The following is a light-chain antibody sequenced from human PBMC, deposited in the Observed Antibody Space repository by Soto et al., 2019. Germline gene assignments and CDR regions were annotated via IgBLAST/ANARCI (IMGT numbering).Light chain of an antibody. CDR3: QQYGTSPWT. CDR2: GAR. Sequence: EVVLTQSPGTLSLYPGESSVLXXRASQSVTISYLAWFQQKPGQAPRVXIYGARSRATGVPDRFSASGSGTDFSLTISRLEPEDFAVYYCQQYGTSPWTFGQGTKVDIK. V-gene: IGKV3-20*01. CDR1: QSVTISY. J-gene: IGKJ1*01.